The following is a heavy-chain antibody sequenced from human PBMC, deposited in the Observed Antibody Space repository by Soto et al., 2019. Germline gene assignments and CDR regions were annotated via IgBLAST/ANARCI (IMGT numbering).Heavy chain of an antibody. J-gene: IGHJ4*02. V-gene: IGHV3-15*01. CDR2: IKSKTSGETT. D-gene: IGHD3-10*01. CDR1: GFVFSPAW. Sequence: EVQLVESGGGLVKPGGSLRLSCAASGFVFSPAWMTWVRQAPGKGLEWVALIKSKTSGETTVYAAPVIGRFTISRDDSKNTVFLQMDSLKTEDTAVYYCVIDDAARGFGEFDYWGQGTLVTVSS. CDR3: VIDDAARGFGEFDY.